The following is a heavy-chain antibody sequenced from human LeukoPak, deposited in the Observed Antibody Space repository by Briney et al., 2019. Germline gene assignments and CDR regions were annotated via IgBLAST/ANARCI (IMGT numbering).Heavy chain of an antibody. CDR3: ARAPTVTNLYYFDY. D-gene: IGHD4-17*01. J-gene: IGHJ4*02. CDR2: ISSKGGST. V-gene: IGHV3-64*01. Sequence: GGSLRLSCAASGFTFSSYAMHWVRQAPGKGLEYVSAISSKGGSTYYANSVKGRFTISRDNSKNTLFLQMGSLRAEDMAVYYCARAPTVTNLYYFDYWGQGTLVTVSS. CDR1: GFTFSSYA.